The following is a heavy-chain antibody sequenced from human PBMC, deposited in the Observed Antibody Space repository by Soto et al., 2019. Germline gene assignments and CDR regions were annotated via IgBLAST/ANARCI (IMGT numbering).Heavy chain of an antibody. CDR3: TTSGRTWPDSFDF. CDR1: GVSFNSYF. V-gene: IGHV4-34*01. CDR2: ATPYGRS. Sequence: SETLSLTCAVYGVSFNSYFWNWVRQPPGKGLEWIGEATPYGRSNYNPSLKIRVTIXKXTXXXXXXLXVRSLTAADTAVYYCTTSGRTWPDSFDFWGQGAMVTVSS. J-gene: IGHJ3*01.